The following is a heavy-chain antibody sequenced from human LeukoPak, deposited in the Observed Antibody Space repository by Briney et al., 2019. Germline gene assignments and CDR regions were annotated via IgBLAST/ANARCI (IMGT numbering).Heavy chain of an antibody. CDR2: ISTSSATI. Sequence: GGSLRRSCAASGFTFTSYEMNWFHQAPGKGLEWLSYISTSSATIKYADSVKGRFTISRDNAKNSLYLQMNNLRAEDSAVYSCVRNTVGAQNWFGPWGQGTLVSVSS. J-gene: IGHJ5*02. CDR3: VRNTVGAQNWFGP. D-gene: IGHD1-26*01. CDR1: GFTFTSYE. V-gene: IGHV3-48*03.